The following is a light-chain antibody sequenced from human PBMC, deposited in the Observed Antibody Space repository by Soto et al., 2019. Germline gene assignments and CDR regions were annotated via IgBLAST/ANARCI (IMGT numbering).Light chain of an antibody. V-gene: IGKV3D-20*02. CDR2: DAS. CDR3: QQRSNWPPT. J-gene: IGKJ5*01. CDR1: QSVSSSY. Sequence: EIVFAHSPVTLSVSPVERATLSCRASQSVSSSYLAWYQQKPGQAPRLLIYDASNRATGIPARFSGSGSGTDFTLTISSLEPEDFAVYYCQQRSNWPPTFGQGTRLEIK.